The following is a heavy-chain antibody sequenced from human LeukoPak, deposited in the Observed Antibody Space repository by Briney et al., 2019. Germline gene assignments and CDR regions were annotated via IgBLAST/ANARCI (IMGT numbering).Heavy chain of an antibody. CDR3: ASTYYDFWSGYPPPSYFGY. V-gene: IGHV4-30-4*01. Sequence: SQTLSLTCTVSGGSISSGDYYWSWIRQPPGKGLEWIGYIYYSGSTYYNPSLKSRITISVDTSKNQFSLKLSSVTAADTAVYYCASTYYDFWSGYPPPSYFGYWGQGILVTVSS. CDR1: GGSISSGDYY. D-gene: IGHD3-3*01. J-gene: IGHJ4*02. CDR2: IYYSGST.